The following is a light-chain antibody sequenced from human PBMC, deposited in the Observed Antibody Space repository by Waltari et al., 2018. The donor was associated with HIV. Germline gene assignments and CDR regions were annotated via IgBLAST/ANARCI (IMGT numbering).Light chain of an antibody. V-gene: IGKV3-15*01. CDR3: QQYNNWPPWT. Sequence: EIVMTQSPATLSVSPGETATLSCRASQSVSSNLAWYQQKPGQAPRLLIYGASTRATGSPARFSGSGSWTEFTLTITSLQSEDFAIYYCQQYNNWPPWTFGQGTKVEIK. CDR1: QSVSSN. CDR2: GAS. J-gene: IGKJ1*01.